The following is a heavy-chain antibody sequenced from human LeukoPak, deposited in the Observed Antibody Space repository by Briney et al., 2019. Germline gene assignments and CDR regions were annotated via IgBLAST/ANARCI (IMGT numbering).Heavy chain of an antibody. Sequence: GASVKVSCKASGYTFTSYYMHWVRQAPGQGLEWMGIINPSGGSTSYAQKFQGRVTMTRDTSTSTVYMELSSLRSEDTAVYYCARGVRYCSSTSCSLYYFDYWGQGTLVTVSS. J-gene: IGHJ4*02. CDR2: INPSGGST. D-gene: IGHD2-2*01. CDR1: GYTFTSYY. CDR3: ARGVRYCSSTSCSLYYFDY. V-gene: IGHV1-46*01.